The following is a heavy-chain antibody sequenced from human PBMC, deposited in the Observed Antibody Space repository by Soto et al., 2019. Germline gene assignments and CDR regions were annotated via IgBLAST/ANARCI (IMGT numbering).Heavy chain of an antibody. CDR2: INHSGST. V-gene: IGHV4-34*01. D-gene: IGHD2-21*02. CDR3: ARAFFFQEEDGIRHLCTVSALLLNRYSDL. Sequence: SRISKKKGKGLEWIGEINHSGSTNYNPSLKSRVTISVDTSKNQFPLKLSSVTAADTAVYYCARAFFFQEEDGIRHLCTVSALLLNRYSDL. J-gene: IGHJ2*01.